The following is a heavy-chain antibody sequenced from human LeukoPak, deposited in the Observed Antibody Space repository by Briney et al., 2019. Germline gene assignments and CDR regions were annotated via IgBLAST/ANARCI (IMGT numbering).Heavy chain of an antibody. J-gene: IGHJ6*03. CDR2: ISNSGST. CDR3: GRDALVGYFSYYYMDV. CDR1: GGAITSHY. V-gene: IGHV4-59*11. D-gene: IGHD2-15*01. Sequence: KPSETLSLTCSVSGGAITSHYWTWIRPSPGKGLEWIGDISNSGSTSYNPSLKSRVTISIDTSKNQFSLKLSSVTAADTAVYYCGRDALVGYFSYYYMDVWGKGTTVTVSS.